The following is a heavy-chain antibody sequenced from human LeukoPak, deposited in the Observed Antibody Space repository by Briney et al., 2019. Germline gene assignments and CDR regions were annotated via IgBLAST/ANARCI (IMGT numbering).Heavy chain of an antibody. CDR3: ARARYYYDSSGPLDAFDI. CDR1: GYTFTSYG. Sequence: SVKVSCKASGYTFTSYGISWVRQAPGQGLEWMGGIIPIFGTANYAQKFQGRVTITADESTSTAYMELSSLRSEDTAVYYCARARYYYDSSGPLDAFDIWGQGTMVTVSS. J-gene: IGHJ3*02. D-gene: IGHD3-22*01. V-gene: IGHV1-69*13. CDR2: IIPIFGTA.